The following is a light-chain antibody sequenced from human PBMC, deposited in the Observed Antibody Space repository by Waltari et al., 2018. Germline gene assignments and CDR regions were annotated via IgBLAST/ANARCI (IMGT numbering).Light chain of an antibody. V-gene: IGLV2-14*01. Sequence: QSALTQPASVSGSPGQSITLSCTGTNSDIGVYNYVSWYQQHPGKAPKLMIYEVSNRPSGVSNRFSGSKSGNTASLTISGLQAEDEADYYCSSYTITSTWVFGGGTKLTVL. J-gene: IGLJ3*02. CDR3: SSYTITSTWV. CDR1: NSDIGVYNY. CDR2: EVS.